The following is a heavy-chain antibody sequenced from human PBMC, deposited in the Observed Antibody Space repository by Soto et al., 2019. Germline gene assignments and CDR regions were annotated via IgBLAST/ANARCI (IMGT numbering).Heavy chain of an antibody. V-gene: IGHV1-8*01. D-gene: IGHD4-17*01. CDR3: ARGIKYGDYSRWFYP. CDR1: GDIFTSYD. Sequence: QVQLVQSGAEVKKPGASVKVSCKASGDIFTSYDINWVQQGTGQGLEYLGWINPNSGNTGYVQKFKGRVTMTRHTSINTAYMELNSLRSEDTAVYYCARGIKYGDYSRWFYPWGQGTLVTVSS. J-gene: IGHJ5*02. CDR2: INPNSGNT.